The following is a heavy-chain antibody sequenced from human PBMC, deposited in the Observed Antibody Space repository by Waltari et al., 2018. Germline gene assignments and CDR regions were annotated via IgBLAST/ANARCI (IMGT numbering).Heavy chain of an antibody. V-gene: IGHV4-4*02. CDR1: GDSIRGSFW. CDR3: ARDRGRGLYLDS. Sequence: QVQLQESGPGLVKPSGTLSVTCAVSGDSIRGSFWWSWVRQTPGKGLEWIGQIHVSGRINYNPSLESRVTVSRDTSNNQFSLKLTSATAADTAVYFCARDRGRGLYLDSWGQGILVTVSP. J-gene: IGHJ4*02. D-gene: IGHD5-12*01. CDR2: IHVSGRI.